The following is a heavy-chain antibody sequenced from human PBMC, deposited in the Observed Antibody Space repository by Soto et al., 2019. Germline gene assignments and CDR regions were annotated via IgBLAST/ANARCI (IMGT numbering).Heavy chain of an antibody. J-gene: IGHJ6*02. V-gene: IGHV4-30-4*01. CDR1: GGSISSGDYY. CDR2: IYYSGST. D-gene: IGHD5-12*01. Sequence: PSETLSLTCTFSGGSISSGDYYWSWIRQPPGKGLEWIGYIYYSGSTYYNPSLKSRVTISVDTSKNQFSLKLSSVTAADTAVYYCARDRDRVATIAYYGMDVWGQGTTVTVS. CDR3: ARDRDRVATIAYYGMDV.